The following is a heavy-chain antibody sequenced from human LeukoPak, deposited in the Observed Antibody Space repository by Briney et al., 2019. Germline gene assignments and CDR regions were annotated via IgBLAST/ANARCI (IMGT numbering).Heavy chain of an antibody. V-gene: IGHV5-51*01. D-gene: IGHD2-15*01. CDR3: ARRPGSLDPGAVR. Sequence: GESLKISCKGSGYSFTSSWIGWVRQMPGKGLEWMGIIYPGDSDTRYGPSFQRQVTISADKSISTAYLQWSSLKASDTAMYYCARRPGSLDPGAVRWGQGTLVTVSS. CDR1: GYSFTSSW. CDR2: IYPGDSDT. J-gene: IGHJ4*02.